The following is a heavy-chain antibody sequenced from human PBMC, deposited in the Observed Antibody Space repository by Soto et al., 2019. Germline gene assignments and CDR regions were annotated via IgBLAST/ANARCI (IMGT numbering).Heavy chain of an antibody. CDR3: ARVTALIPIFHGLDA. CDR1: GYTFTKYG. V-gene: IGHV1-18*01. D-gene: IGHD3-3*01. Sequence: QVQLVQSGAEVKKPGASVKVSCKASGYTFTKYGITWVRQAPGHGLEWLGWISGYYGNTHFAQRLQGRVNMTADTSTSTAYMEVTSLRPDDTAIYYCARVTALIPIFHGLDAWGQGTTVTVSS. J-gene: IGHJ6*02. CDR2: ISGYYGNT.